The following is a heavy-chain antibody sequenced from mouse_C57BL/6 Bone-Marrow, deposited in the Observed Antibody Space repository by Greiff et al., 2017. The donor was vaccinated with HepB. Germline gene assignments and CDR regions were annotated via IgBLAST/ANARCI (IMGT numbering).Heavy chain of an antibody. CDR2: IRNKANGYTT. CDR3: ARYTTMITHFDY. CDR1: GFTFTDYY. J-gene: IGHJ2*01. V-gene: IGHV7-3*01. D-gene: IGHD2-4*01. Sequence: DVKLVESGGGLVQPGGSLSLSCAASGFTFTDYYMSWVRQPPGKALEWLGFIRNKANGYTTEYSASVKGRFTISRDNSPSILYLQMNALRAEDSATYYCARYTTMITHFDYWGQGTTLTVSS.